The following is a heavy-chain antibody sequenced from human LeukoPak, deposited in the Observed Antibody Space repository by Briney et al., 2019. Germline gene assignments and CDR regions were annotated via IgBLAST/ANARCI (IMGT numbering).Heavy chain of an antibody. V-gene: IGHV4-34*01. CDR2: INHSGST. CDR3: ARGGRYSYDY. J-gene: IGHJ4*02. D-gene: IGHD5-18*01. CDR1: GGSFSGYY. Sequence: SETLSLTCAVYGGSFSGYYWSWIRQPPGKGLEWIGEINHSGSTNYNPSLKSRVTISVDTSKNQFSLKLSSVTAADTAVYHCARGGRYSYDYWGQGTLVTVSS.